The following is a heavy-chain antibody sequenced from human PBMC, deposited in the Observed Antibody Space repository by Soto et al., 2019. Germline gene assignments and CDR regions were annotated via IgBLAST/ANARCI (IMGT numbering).Heavy chain of an antibody. CDR3: ARSRYYFDY. V-gene: IGHV1-18*01. CDR1: GYTLKNYG. CDR2: IKVDNGDT. Sequence: QVHLVQSGGEVKKPGASVKVSCKASGYTLKNYGIGWVRQAPGLGPEWVGWIKVDNGDTKYAEKLQGRVTLTTDTSTSTAYMELRKLRSDDTAFYYCARSRYYFDYWGQGTLVTVSS. J-gene: IGHJ4*02.